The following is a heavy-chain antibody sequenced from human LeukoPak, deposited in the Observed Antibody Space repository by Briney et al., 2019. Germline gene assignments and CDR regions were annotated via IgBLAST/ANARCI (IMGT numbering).Heavy chain of an antibody. CDR3: ARSPYDSSGYYLFY. V-gene: IGHV1-24*01. CDR2: FDPEDGET. CDR1: GYTLTELS. J-gene: IGHJ4*02. D-gene: IGHD3-22*01. Sequence: ASVKVSCKVSGYTLTELSMHWVRQAPGKGLEWMGGFDPEDGETIYAQKFQGRVTMTTDTSTSTAYMELRSLRSDDTAVYYCARSPYDSSGYYLFYWGQGTLVTVSS.